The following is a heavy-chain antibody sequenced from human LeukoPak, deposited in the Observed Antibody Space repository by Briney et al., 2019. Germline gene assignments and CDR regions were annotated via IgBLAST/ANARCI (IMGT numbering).Heavy chain of an antibody. CDR2: VNADGGNT. J-gene: IGHJ4*02. V-gene: IGHV3-23*01. CDR3: TKRVKYGGTWDHFAD. CDR1: GFTFDNYR. Sequence: GGSLRLSCAASGFTFDNYRMSWVRQAPGKGLEWVSTVNADGGNTYYADSVKGRFTISRDNSKSTLILQMNSLRVEDAALYYCTKRVKYGGTWDHFADWGQGTLVTVSS. D-gene: IGHD1-26*01.